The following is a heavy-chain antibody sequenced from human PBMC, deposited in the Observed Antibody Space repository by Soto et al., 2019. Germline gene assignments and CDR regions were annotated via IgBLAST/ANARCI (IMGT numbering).Heavy chain of an antibody. Sequence: GASVKVSCKASGYTFSNYNINWVRQASGQGLEWMGWMNPDSGNTGYAEKFQGRVTMTRNSSISTAYMELSGLRSEDTAVYYCARAQSYCTNDVCFQRHYYYYYMDVWGKGTTVTVSS. CDR1: GYTFSNYN. V-gene: IGHV1-8*01. CDR2: MNPDSGNT. D-gene: IGHD2-8*01. CDR3: ARAQSYCTNDVCFQRHYYYYYMDV. J-gene: IGHJ6*03.